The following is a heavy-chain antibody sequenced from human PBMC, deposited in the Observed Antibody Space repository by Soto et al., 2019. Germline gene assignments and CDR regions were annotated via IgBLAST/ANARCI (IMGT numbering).Heavy chain of an antibody. CDR1: GFTFSDYY. Sequence: PGGSLRLSCAASGFTFSDYYISWIRQAPWKGLEWVSYISSSGITIYYADSVKGRFTISRDNAKNSLYLQMNSLRAEDTAVYYCARDPFQSSGWYDYCGQGTLVTLSS. V-gene: IGHV3-11*01. CDR2: ISSSGITI. CDR3: ARDPFQSSGWYDY. J-gene: IGHJ4*02. D-gene: IGHD6-19*01.